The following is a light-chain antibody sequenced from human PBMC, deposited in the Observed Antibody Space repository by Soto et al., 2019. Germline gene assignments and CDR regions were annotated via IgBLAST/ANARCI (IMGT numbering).Light chain of an antibody. CDR3: QQYNSYS. CDR1: QSISNW. CDR2: HAS. Sequence: IQRTQSPSSLSASVGDRVTITCRASQSISNWSAWYQQKPGTAPKVLIYHASNLQSGVPSRFSGSGSGTEFTLTISSLQPDDFATYYCQQYNSYSFGQGTKVDIK. V-gene: IGKV1-5*01. J-gene: IGKJ1*01.